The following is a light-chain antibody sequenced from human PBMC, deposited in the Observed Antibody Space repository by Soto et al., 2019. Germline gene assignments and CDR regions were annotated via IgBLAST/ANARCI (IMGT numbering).Light chain of an antibody. CDR3: QQYSNYWT. Sequence: DIQLTQSPSSLSASVGDRITIACRSSQSISRYLNWYQQRPGTAPKVLIFGANSLQSGVPSRFSGSGSGTEFTLTISSLQPDDFATYYCQQYSNYWTFGQGTKVDIK. CDR2: GAN. CDR1: QSISRY. J-gene: IGKJ1*01. V-gene: IGKV1-39*01.